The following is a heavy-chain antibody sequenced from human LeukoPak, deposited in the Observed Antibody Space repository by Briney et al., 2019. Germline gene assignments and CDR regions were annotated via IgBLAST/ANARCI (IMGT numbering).Heavy chain of an antibody. J-gene: IGHJ2*01. CDR2: ISSSGSTI. D-gene: IGHD2-2*01. V-gene: IGHV3-48*03. CDR1: GFTFSSYE. Sequence: GGSPRLSCAASGFTFSSYEMNWVRQAPGKGLEWVSYISSSGSTIYYADSVKGRFTISRDNAKNSLYLQMNSLRAEDTAVYYCARIPLVSWWYFDLWGRGTLVTVSS. CDR3: ARIPLVSWWYFDL.